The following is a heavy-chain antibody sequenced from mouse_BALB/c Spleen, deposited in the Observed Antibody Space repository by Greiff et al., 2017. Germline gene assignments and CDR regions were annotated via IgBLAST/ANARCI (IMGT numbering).Heavy chain of an antibody. Sequence: VMLVESGGGLVQPGGSRKLSCAASGFTFSSFGMHWVRQAPEKGLEWVGYISSGSSTIYYAHTVKGRFTISRDNPKNTLFLQMTSLRSEDTAMYYCARYRNYAMDDWGQGTTVTVSS. J-gene: IGHJ4*01. CDR2: ISSGSSTI. CDR1: GFTFSSFG. CDR3: ARYRNYAMDD. V-gene: IGHV5-17*02.